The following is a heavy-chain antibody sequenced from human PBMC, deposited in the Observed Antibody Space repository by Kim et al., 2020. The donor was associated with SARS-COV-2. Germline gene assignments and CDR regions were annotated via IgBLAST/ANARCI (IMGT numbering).Heavy chain of an antibody. J-gene: IGHJ4*02. V-gene: IGHV4-31*03. CDR3: ARAASTIFGVVNHFAY. Sequence: SETLSLTCTVSGGSISSGGYYWSWIRQHPGKGLEWIGYIYYSGSTYYNPSLKSRVTISVDTSKNQFSLKLSSVTAADTAVYYCARAASTIFGVVNHFAYWGQGTLVTVPS. CDR2: IYYSGST. CDR1: GGSISSGGYY. D-gene: IGHD3-3*01.